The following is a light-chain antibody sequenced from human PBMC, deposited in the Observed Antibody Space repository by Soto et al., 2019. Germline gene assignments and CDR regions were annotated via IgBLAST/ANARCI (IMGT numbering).Light chain of an antibody. CDR2: DAS. V-gene: IGKV3-11*01. CDR1: QSVSSY. J-gene: IGKJ5*01. Sequence: EIGLTQSQWSLCLFPGEIATLSCRPSQSVSSYLAWYQQKPGQAPRLLIYDASNTATGIPARFSGSGSGTDFTLTISSLEPEDFATYYCQHADSFPLITFGQGTRLE. CDR3: QHADSFPLIT.